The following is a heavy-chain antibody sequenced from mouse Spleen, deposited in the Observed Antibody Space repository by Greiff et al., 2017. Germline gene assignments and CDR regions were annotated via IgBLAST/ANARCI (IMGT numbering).Heavy chain of an antibody. Sequence: VQLKQPGAELVKPGASVKLSCKASGYTFTSYYMHWVKQRPEQGLEWIGWIDPENGDTEYAPKFQGKATMTADTSSNTAYLQLSSLTSEDTAVYYCARGTYDEFAYWGQGTLVTVSA. V-gene: IGHV14-4*02. CDR2: IDPENGDT. CDR1: GYTFTSYY. J-gene: IGHJ3*01. CDR3: ARGTYDEFAY. D-gene: IGHD2-3*01.